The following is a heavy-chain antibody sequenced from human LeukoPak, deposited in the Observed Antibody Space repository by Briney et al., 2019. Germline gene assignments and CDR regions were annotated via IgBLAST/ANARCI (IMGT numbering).Heavy chain of an antibody. CDR1: GFTFSSYA. V-gene: IGHV3-23*01. D-gene: IGHD2-2*03. CDR3: AKRTTGDCSSTSCYAFDY. J-gene: IGHJ4*02. CDR2: ISGSGGST. Sequence: GGSLRLSCAASGFTFSSYAMSWVRQAPGKGLEWVSAISGSGGSTYYADSVKGRFTISRDNSKNTLYPQMNSLRAEDTAVYYCAKRTTGDCSSTSCYAFDYWGQGTLVTVSS.